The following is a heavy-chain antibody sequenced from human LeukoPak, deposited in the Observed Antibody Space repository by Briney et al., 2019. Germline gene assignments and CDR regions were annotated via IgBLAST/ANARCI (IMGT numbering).Heavy chain of an antibody. J-gene: IGHJ3*02. V-gene: IGHV3-30*04. CDR1: GFTFSNYA. Sequence: GGSMRLSCAASGFTFSNYAMHWVRQAPGKGLEWVAVLSYHGSNKHYADSVKGRFIISRDNSKSTLYLQMNSLTTEDTAVYYCARGDLRLEMSTTIAFDIWGQGTMVTVSS. CDR2: LSYHGSNK. D-gene: IGHD1-1*01. CDR3: ARGDLRLEMSTTIAFDI.